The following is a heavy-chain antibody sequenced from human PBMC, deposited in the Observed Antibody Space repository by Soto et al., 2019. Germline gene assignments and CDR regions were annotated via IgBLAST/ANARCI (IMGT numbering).Heavy chain of an antibody. CDR1: GGSISSGGYY. J-gene: IGHJ5*02. V-gene: IGHV4-31*03. CDR3: ARDHAGDIGWFDP. CDR2: IYYSGST. Sequence: SETLSLTCTVSGGSISSGGYYWSWIRHHPGKGLEWIGYIYYSGSTYYNPSLKSRVTISVDTSKNQFSLKLSSVTAADTAVYYCARDHAGDIGWFDPWGQGTLVTVPS. D-gene: IGHD7-27*01.